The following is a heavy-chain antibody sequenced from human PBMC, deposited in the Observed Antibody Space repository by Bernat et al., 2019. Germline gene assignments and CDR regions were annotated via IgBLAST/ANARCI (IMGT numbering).Heavy chain of an antibody. CDR2: ISSDGANK. V-gene: IGHV3-30*02. D-gene: IGHD1-1*01. Sequence: QVQLVESGGGVVQPGGSLRLSCAASGFTFTSYAMHWVRQAPGKGLEWVAFISSDGANKNNADSVKGRFTVSRDNSNNTLYLQMNSLRPEDTALYYCVMGWNDDAGGRGTLVTVSS. J-gene: IGHJ4*02. CDR3: VMGWNDDA. CDR1: GFTFTSYA.